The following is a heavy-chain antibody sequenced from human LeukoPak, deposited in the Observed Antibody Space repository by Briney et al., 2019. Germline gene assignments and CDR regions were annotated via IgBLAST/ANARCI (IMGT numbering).Heavy chain of an antibody. CDR3: ARAGLRWELFDY. CDR2: ISGYNGNT. V-gene: IGHV1-18*04. D-gene: IGHD4-23*01. Sequence: GASVKVSCKASGYTFTGYYMHWVRQAPGQGLEWMGWISGYNGNTKYVQKFQGRVTMTTDTSTSTAYMELRSLRSDDTAVYYCARAGLRWELFDYWGQGTLVTVSS. CDR1: GYTFTGYY. J-gene: IGHJ4*02.